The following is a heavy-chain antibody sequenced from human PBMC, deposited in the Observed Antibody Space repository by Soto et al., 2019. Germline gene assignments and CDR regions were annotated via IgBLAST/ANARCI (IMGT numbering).Heavy chain of an antibody. D-gene: IGHD6-19*01. Sequence: GESLKISCKSSGCRFTSYWIGWVRQVPGKGLEWMGIIYTGDSDTRYSPSFQGQVTISADKSISTAYLQWSSLKASDTAIYYCAIRGASQWLKFWGQGTLVTVSS. CDR2: IYTGDSDT. CDR1: GCRFTSYW. V-gene: IGHV5-51*01. CDR3: AIRGASQWLKF. J-gene: IGHJ4*02.